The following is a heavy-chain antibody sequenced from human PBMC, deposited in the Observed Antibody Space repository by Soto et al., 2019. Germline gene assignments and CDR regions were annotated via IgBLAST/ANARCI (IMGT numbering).Heavy chain of an antibody. D-gene: IGHD2-15*01. V-gene: IGHV4-30-4*01. CDR1: AGSISSGDYY. J-gene: IGHJ4*02. CDR2: IYSRGSP. CDR3: YRGRYGGNIAY. Sequence: QVQLQESGPGLVKPSQTLSLTCTVSAGSISSGDYYWSWIRQPPGKGLEWIGYIYSRGSPFYNPSLRSRVTLSVDTSKNHFSLMLISVTAADTAVYYCYRGRYGGNIAYWGQGTLVTVSS.